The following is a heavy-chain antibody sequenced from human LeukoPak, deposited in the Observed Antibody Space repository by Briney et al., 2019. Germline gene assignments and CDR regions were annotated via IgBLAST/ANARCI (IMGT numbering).Heavy chain of an antibody. CDR1: GGTFSSYA. Sequence: ASVKVSCKASGGTFSSYAISWVRQAPGQGLEWMGGIIPIFGTANYAQKFQGRVTITADESTSTAYMELSSLRSEDTAVYYCARGGAYYGSGIQSPNDYWGQGTLVTVSS. V-gene: IGHV1-69*13. J-gene: IGHJ4*02. CDR3: ARGGAYYGSGIQSPNDY. CDR2: IIPIFGTA. D-gene: IGHD3-10*01.